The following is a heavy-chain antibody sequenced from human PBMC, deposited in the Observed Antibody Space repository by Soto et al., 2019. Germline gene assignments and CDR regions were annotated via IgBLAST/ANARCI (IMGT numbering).Heavy chain of an antibody. V-gene: IGHV3-23*01. CDR3: AKDRRTGIAAAGYYFYY. J-gene: IGHJ4*02. D-gene: IGHD6-13*01. CDR2: ISGSGSTT. Sequence: GGSLRLSCAASGFTFSNYAMSWVRQAPGKGLEWVSAISGSGSTTFYADSVKGRFTISRDNSKNTLYLQMNSLRAEDTAVYYCAKDRRTGIAAAGYYFYYWGQGTLVTVSS. CDR1: GFTFSNYA.